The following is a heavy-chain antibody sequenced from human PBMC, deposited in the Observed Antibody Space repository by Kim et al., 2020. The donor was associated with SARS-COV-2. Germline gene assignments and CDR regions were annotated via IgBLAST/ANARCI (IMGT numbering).Heavy chain of an antibody. J-gene: IGHJ4*02. CDR2: IKQDGSEK. D-gene: IGHD3-3*01. V-gene: IGHV3-7*03. Sequence: GGSLRLSCAASGFTFSSYWMSWVRQAPGKGLEWVANIKQDGSEKYYVDSVKGRFTISRDNAKNSLYLQMNSLRAEDTAVYYCARRFSGALCCFDYWGQGTLVTVSS. CDR1: GFTFSSYW. CDR3: ARRFSGALCCFDY.